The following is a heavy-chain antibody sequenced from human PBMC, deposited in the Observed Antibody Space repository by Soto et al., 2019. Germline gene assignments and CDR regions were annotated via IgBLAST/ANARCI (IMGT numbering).Heavy chain of an antibody. CDR2: IYYSGAT. CDR1: GGSIISSTYY. Sequence: SETLSLTCLVSGGSIISSTYYWGLIRQPPGKGLEWIGSIYYSGATYYNPSLRSRITISMDRSKNHFSLKLTSVTAADTAIYYCAPVGIGTTTVDYWGQGTLVTVSS. CDR3: APVGIGTTTVDY. J-gene: IGHJ4*02. V-gene: IGHV4-39*02. D-gene: IGHD5-12*01.